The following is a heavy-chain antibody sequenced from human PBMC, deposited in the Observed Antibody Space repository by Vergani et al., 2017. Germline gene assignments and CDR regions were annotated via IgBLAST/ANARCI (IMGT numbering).Heavy chain of an antibody. V-gene: IGHV4-59*08. D-gene: IGHD6-13*01. CDR3: ARHGAFSSSGKNPRTFDY. J-gene: IGHJ4*02. Sequence: QVQLQQWGAGLLKPSETLSLTCAVYGGSISSYYWSWIRQPPGKGLEWIGYIYYSGSTNYNPSLKSRVTISVDTSKNQFSLKLSSVTAADTAVYYCARHGAFSSSGKNPRTFDYWGQGTLVTVSS. CDR2: IYYSGST. CDR1: GGSISSYY.